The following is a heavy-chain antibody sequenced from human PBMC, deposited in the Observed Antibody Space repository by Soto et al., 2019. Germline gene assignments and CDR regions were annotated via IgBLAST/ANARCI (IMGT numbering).Heavy chain of an antibody. V-gene: IGHV3-30-3*01. J-gene: IGHJ3*02. CDR3: ARDSYCSSTSCYADAFDI. D-gene: IGHD2-2*01. Sequence: GGSLRLSCAASGFTFSSYAMHWVRQAPGKGLEWVAIISYDASNKYYADSVKGRFTISRDNAKNSLYLQLNSLRAEDTAVYYCARDSYCSSTSCYADAFDIWGQGTMVTVSS. CDR1: GFTFSSYA. CDR2: ISYDASNK.